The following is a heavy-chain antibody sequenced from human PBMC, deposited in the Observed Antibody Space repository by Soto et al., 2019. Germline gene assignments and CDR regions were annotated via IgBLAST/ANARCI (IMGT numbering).Heavy chain of an antibody. CDR1: GGSISSGYW. V-gene: IGHV4-4*02. CDR2: VWHSGGT. CDR3: AREEYTNAWYALDY. Sequence: QVQLQESGPGLVKPSGTLSLTCAVSGGSISSGYWWTWVRQPPGKGLEWIGHVWHSGGTNYNPSRQSRGSRAVDTSKNQVSLKLSSVTAAATGVYYWAREEYTNAWYALDYWGRGTLVTVSS. D-gene: IGHD6-19*01. J-gene: IGHJ4*02.